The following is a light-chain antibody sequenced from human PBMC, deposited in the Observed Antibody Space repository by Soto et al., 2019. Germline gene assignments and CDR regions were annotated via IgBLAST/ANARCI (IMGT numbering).Light chain of an antibody. CDR1: QSASSSY. CDR2: GAS. V-gene: IGKV3-20*01. J-gene: IGKJ2*01. Sequence: EIVLTQSPGTLSLSPGERATLSCRASQSASSSYLAWYQQKPGQAPRLLIYGASSRATGIPDRFSGSGSWTDFTVTISRLEPEDFAVYYCHQYGSSPSYTFGQGTKLEIK. CDR3: HQYGSSPSYT.